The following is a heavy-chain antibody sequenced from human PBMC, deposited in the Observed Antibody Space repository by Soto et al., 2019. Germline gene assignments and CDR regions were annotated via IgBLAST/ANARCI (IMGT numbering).Heavy chain of an antibody. D-gene: IGHD1-26*01. Sequence: GGSLRLSCVASGFTFSRYGMHWVRQAPGKGLEWVAVTASDGSNTHYGDSVKGRFTISRDNSRTTLYLHMNSLRPDDSAVYYCARKNAGTVWELPDSWGQGTLVTVSS. CDR2: TASDGSNT. V-gene: IGHV3-30*03. J-gene: IGHJ4*02. CDR1: GFTFSRYG. CDR3: ARKNAGTVWELPDS.